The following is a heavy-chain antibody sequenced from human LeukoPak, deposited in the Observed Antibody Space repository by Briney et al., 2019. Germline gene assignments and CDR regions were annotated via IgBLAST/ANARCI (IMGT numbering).Heavy chain of an antibody. V-gene: IGHV3-74*01. CDR3: VRERNNFWSGHHSIFDS. CDR2: INSDGSST. Sequence: GGSLRLSCAASGFTFSSYWMHWVRQAPGKGLVWVSRINSDGSSTSYADSVKGRFTISRDNAKNTLFLEMSSLRVEDTAVYYCVRERNNFWSGHHSIFDSWGQGTLVTVSS. CDR1: GFTFSSYW. J-gene: IGHJ4*02. D-gene: IGHD3-3*01.